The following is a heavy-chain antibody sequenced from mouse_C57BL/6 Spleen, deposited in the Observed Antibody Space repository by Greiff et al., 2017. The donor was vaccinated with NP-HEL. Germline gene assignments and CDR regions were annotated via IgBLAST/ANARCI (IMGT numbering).Heavy chain of an antibody. Sequence: EVQLQESGGDLVKPGGSLKLSCAASGFTFSSYGMSWVRQTPDKRLEWVATISSGGSYTYYPDSVKGRFTISRDNAKNTLYLQMSSLKSEDTAMYYCARHPDFDYWGQGTTLTVSS. CDR2: ISSGGSYT. J-gene: IGHJ2*01. CDR1: GFTFSSYG. CDR3: ARHPDFDY. V-gene: IGHV5-6*01.